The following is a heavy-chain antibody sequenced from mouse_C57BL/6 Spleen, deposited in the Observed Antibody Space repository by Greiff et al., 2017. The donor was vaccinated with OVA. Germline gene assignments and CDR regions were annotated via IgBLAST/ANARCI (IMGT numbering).Heavy chain of an antibody. V-gene: IGHV1-72*01. J-gene: IGHJ3*01. CDR3: AREDYDYYSWFAY. Sequence: QVQLKQPGAELVKPGASVKLSCKASGYTFTSYWMHWVKQRPGRGLEWIGRIDPNRGGTKSNEKFKSKATLTVDKPSSTAYMQLSSLTSEDSAVYYCAREDYDYYSWFAYWGQGTLVTVSA. CDR2: IDPNRGGT. D-gene: IGHD2-4*01. CDR1: GYTFTSYW.